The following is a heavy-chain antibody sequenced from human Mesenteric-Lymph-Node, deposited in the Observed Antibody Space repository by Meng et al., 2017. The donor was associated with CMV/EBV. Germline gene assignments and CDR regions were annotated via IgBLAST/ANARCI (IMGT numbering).Heavy chain of an antibody. CDR1: GYSFTGYS. CDR3: GRGQQTFDP. D-gene: IGHD1-1*01. CDR2: ISPNTGDT. V-gene: IGHV1-2*06. J-gene: IGHJ5*02. Sequence: QVQLVQSGAEVTKPGASVKVSCKASGYSFTGYSIHWVRQAPGQGLEWTGRISPNTGDTIYEENFQGRVTMTRDTSINTAYMELSSLTSDDTAVYYCGRGQQTFDPWGQGTLVTVSS.